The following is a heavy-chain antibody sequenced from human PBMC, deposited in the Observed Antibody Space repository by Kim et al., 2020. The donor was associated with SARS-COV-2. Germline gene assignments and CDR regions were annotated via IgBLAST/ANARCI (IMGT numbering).Heavy chain of an antibody. D-gene: IGHD4-4*01. CDR2: IKGDGRDT. J-gene: IGHJ4*02. V-gene: IGHV3-74*01. CDR3: VRVGGDDYTDHY. CDR1: GFTFSNYW. Sequence: GGSLRLSCAASGFTFSNYWMNWVRQAPGKGLDWVANIKGDGRDTNYADSVKGRFTISRDNAKNTLYLQMNSLRVEDTAVYYCVRVGGDDYTDHYWGQGTLVTVSS.